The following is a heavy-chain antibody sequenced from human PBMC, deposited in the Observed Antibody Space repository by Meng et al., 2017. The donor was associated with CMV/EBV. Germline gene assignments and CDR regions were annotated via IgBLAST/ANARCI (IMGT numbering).Heavy chain of an antibody. J-gene: IGHJ5*02. CDR1: GFTVSSNY. CDR3: ARTGNYYDSSGYYRPFDP. Sequence: GGSLRLSCAASGFTVSSNYMSWVRQAPGKGLEWVSVIYSGGSTYYADSVKGRFTISRDNSKNTLYLQMNSLRAEDTAVYYCARTGNYYDSSGYYRPFDPWGQGTLVTVSS. CDR2: IYSGGST. D-gene: IGHD3-22*01. V-gene: IGHV3-53*01.